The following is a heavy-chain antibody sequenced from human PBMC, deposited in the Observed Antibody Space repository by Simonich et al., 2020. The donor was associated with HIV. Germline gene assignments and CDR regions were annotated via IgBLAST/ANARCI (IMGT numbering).Heavy chain of an antibody. Sequence: QVQLVQSGSELTMPGASVKVSCKASGYTFTTYTMNSVRQAPGQGLEWMGWSNTNTWNTTYAQGFTGRFVFSLDTAVSTSYLQISSLKAEDTAVYYCARDGRYYGMDVWGQGTTVTVSS. V-gene: IGHV7-4-1*02. J-gene: IGHJ6*02. CDR1: GYTFTTYT. CDR3: ARDGRYYGMDV. CDR2: SNTNTWNT.